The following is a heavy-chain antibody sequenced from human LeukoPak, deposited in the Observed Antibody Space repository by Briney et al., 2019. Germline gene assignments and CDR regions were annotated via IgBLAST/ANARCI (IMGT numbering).Heavy chain of an antibody. D-gene: IGHD2-15*01. J-gene: IGHJ6*03. V-gene: IGHV4-59*01. CDR3: ARSEKKGVVVVAADYYYYYMDV. Sequence: SETLSLTCTVSGGSISSYYWSWIRQPPGKGLEWIGYIYYSGSTNYNPSLKSRVTISVDTSKHQFSLKLSSVTAADTAVYYCARSEKKGVVVVAADYYYYYMDVWGKGTTVTVSS. CDR1: GGSISSYY. CDR2: IYYSGST.